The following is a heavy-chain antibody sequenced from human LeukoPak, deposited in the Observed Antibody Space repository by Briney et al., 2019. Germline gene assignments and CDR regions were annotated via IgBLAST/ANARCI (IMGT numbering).Heavy chain of an antibody. J-gene: IGHJ5*02. CDR2: IYYSGST. CDR1: GASISSGDYY. CDR3: ASTNCSRSSCFGENWFDP. D-gene: IGHD2-2*01. V-gene: IGHV4-30-4*08. Sequence: PSQTLSLTCTVSGASISSGDYYWSWIRQPPGKGLEWIGSIYYSGSTFHYNPSLKSRVAISIDTSKNQFSLSLSSVTAADPAVYYCASTNCSRSSCFGENWFDPWGQETLVTVSS.